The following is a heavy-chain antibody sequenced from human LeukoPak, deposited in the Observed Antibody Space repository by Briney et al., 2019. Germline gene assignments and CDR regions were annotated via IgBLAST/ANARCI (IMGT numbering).Heavy chain of an antibody. CDR1: GGTFSSYT. CDR3: ARGGYRDVNDEFWSCYTYYYYYGMDV. D-gene: IGHD3-3*01. Sequence: SVKVSCKASGGTFSSYTISWVRQAPGQGLEWMGRVIPILGIANYAQQFQGRVTINADKSTNKDFIHLSSLSSENTAVYYCARGGYRDVNDEFWSCYTYYYYYGMDVWGQGTTVTVSS. V-gene: IGHV1-69*02. J-gene: IGHJ6*02. CDR2: VIPILGIA.